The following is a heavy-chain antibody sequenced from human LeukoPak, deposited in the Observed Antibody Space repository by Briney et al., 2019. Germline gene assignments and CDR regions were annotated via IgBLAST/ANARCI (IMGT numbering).Heavy chain of an antibody. CDR2: ISAYNGYT. CDR3: ARNIAVAGTAGWFDP. V-gene: IGHV1-18*01. D-gene: IGHD6-19*01. Sequence: ASVKVSCKTSGYSFLNYGISWVRQVPGQGLEWMGWISAYNGYTDLAERLQGRATLATDTSTSTAYMELRSLRSDDTAVYYCARNIAVAGTAGWFDPWGQGTLVTVSS. J-gene: IGHJ5*02. CDR1: GYSFLNYG.